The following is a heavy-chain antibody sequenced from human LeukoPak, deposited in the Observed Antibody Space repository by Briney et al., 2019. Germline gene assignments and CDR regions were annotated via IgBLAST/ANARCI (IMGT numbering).Heavy chain of an antibody. J-gene: IGHJ6*02. CDR1: GYTFTSYG. CDR3: ASGSRGYSCGNYYYYGMDV. CDR2: ISAYNGNT. Sequence: ASVKVSCKASGYTFTSYGISWVRQAPGQGLEWMGWISAYNGNTNYAQKLQGRVTMTTDTSTSTAYMELRSLRSDDTAVYYCASGSRGYSCGNYYYYGMDVWGQGTTVTVSS. D-gene: IGHD5-18*01. V-gene: IGHV1-18*01.